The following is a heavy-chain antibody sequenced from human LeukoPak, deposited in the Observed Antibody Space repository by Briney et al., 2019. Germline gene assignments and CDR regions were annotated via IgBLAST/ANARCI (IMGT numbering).Heavy chain of an antibody. CDR3: VTNFDSSGYFGY. CDR2: VNTNTGNP. V-gene: IGHV7-4-1*01. Sequence: ASVKVSCKASGYTFTRNTINWVRQATGQGLEWMGWVNTNTGNPTYAQGFTGRFVFSSDTSVSTAYLQLGSLKAEDTAVYYCVTNFDSSGYFGYWGQGTLVTVSS. CDR1: GYTFTRNT. J-gene: IGHJ4*02. D-gene: IGHD3-22*01.